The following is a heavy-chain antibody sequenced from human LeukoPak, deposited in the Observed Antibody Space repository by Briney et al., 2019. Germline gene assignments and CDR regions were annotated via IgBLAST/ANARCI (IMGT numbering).Heavy chain of an antibody. CDR1: GYTFIGYY. Sequence: ASVKVSCKASGYTFIGYYIHWVRQATGQGLEWMGWINPNSGGTNYAQKFQGRVTMTRDTSISTAYMELSRLISDDTAVYHCARAHCSSTNCYQFDYWGQGTLVTVSS. CDR3: ARAHCSSTNCYQFDY. CDR2: INPNSGGT. J-gene: IGHJ4*02. V-gene: IGHV1-2*02. D-gene: IGHD2-2*01.